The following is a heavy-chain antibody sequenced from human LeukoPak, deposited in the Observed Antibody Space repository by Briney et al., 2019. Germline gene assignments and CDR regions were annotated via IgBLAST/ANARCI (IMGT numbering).Heavy chain of an antibody. D-gene: IGHD1-26*01. CDR2: IYPGDSTT. J-gene: IGHJ5*02. Sequence: GESLKISCKGSGYSFTNYWIVWVRQMPGKGLEWMGIIYPGDSTTRYSPSFQGQVTISADKSISTAYLQWSSLKASDTAMYYCARQSGSYSRGWFDPWGQGTLVTVSS. CDR1: GYSFTNYW. V-gene: IGHV5-51*01. CDR3: ARQSGSYSRGWFDP.